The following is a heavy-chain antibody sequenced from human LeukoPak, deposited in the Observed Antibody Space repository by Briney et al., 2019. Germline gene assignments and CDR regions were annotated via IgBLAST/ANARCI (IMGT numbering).Heavy chain of an antibody. J-gene: IGHJ4*02. CDR3: ARRATTREFDF. CDR2: ISAGGGLT. Sequence: GGSLRLSCAASGFPFTTSAMSWVRRTPGKGLEWVSAISAGGGLTNYADSVRGRFTISRDNSKNTVYLYMNSLRADDTAVYYCARRATTREFDFWGQGTLVTVFS. CDR1: GFPFTTSA. D-gene: IGHD1-26*01. V-gene: IGHV3-23*01.